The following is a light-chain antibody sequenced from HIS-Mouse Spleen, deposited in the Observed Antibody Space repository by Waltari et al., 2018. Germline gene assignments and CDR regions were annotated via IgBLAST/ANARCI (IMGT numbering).Light chain of an antibody. J-gene: IGKJ4*01. V-gene: IGKV1-13*02. CDR1: QGISSA. CDR3: QQFNSYPALT. Sequence: AIQLTQSPSSLSASVGDRVTITCRASQGISSALAWYQQKPGKATKLLIYDASSLESGVPLRFSGSGSGTDFTLTISSLQPEDFATYYCQQFNSYPALTFGGGTKVEIK. CDR2: DAS.